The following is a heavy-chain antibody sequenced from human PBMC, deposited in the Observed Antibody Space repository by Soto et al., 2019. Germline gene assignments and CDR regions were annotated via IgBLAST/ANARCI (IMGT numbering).Heavy chain of an antibody. V-gene: IGHV4-59*08. J-gene: IGHJ4*02. Sequence: QVQLQESGPGLVKPSETLSLTCTVSGGSINSYYWSWIRQPPGKGLEWIAYIFDSGNANYKPSLKSRVSISVDTSKNQFSLKLTSVTAADTAVYYCARHRRTTVAKFYFDNWGQGALVTVSS. CDR3: ARHRRTTVAKFYFDN. CDR1: GGSINSYY. CDR2: IFDSGNA. D-gene: IGHD4-4*01.